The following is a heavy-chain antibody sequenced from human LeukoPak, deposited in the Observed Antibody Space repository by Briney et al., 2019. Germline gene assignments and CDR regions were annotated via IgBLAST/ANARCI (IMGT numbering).Heavy chain of an antibody. V-gene: IGHV3-30-3*01. CDR1: GFTFSSYA. J-gene: IGHJ4*02. Sequence: GGSLRLSCAASGFTFSSYAMHWVRQAPGKGLEWVAVISYDGSNKYYADSVKGRFTISRDNSKNTLYLQMNSLRAEDTAVYYCARGPGIAVYWGQGTLVTVSS. D-gene: IGHD6-19*01. CDR3: ARGPGIAVY. CDR2: ISYDGSNK.